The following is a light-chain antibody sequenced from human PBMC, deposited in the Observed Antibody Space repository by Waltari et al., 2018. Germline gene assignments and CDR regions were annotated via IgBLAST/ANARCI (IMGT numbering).Light chain of an antibody. CDR1: QSVGRS. V-gene: IGKV3-20*01. Sequence: EIVLTQPPGTLSLSPGVRATLSCGASQSVGRSLAWYQQKPGRAPRLLLYDASSRATGIPDRFSGSGFGTDFSLTISRLEPEDFAVYYCQHYVRLPVTFGQGTKVEIK. CDR2: DAS. J-gene: IGKJ1*01. CDR3: QHYVRLPVT.